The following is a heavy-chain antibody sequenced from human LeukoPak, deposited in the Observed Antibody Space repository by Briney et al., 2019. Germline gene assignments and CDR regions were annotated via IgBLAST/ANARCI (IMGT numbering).Heavy chain of an antibody. D-gene: IGHD3-10*01. CDR3: ARVILWFGESHHYMDV. CDR2: ISAYNGNT. J-gene: IGHJ6*03. CDR1: GYTFTSYG. V-gene: IGHV1-18*01. Sequence: ASVKVSCKASGYTFTSYGISWVRQAPGQGLEWMGWISAYNGNTNYAQKLQGRVTMTTDTSTSTAYMELRSLRSDDTAVYYCARVILWFGESHHYMDVWGKGTTVTVSS.